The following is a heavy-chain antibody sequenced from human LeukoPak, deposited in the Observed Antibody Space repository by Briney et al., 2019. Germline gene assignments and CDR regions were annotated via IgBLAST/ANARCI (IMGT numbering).Heavy chain of an antibody. V-gene: IGHV3-30*18. CDR1: GFTFSTYG. J-gene: IGHJ4*02. Sequence: GGSLRLSCAASGFTFSTYGMHWVRQAPGKGLEWVAVISYDGSNKYYADSVKGRFTISRDKSKNTLYLQMNSLRAEDTAVYYCAKDGPHGYGYDSFDYWGQGTLVTVSS. CDR3: AKDGPHGYGYDSFDY. CDR2: ISYDGSNK. D-gene: IGHD5-18*01.